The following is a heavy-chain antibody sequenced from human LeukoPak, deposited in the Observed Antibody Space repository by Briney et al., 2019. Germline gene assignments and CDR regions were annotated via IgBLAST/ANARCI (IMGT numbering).Heavy chain of an antibody. CDR1: GYTFTSYG. Sequence: ASVKVSCKASGYTFTSYGISWVRQASGQGLEWMGWISAYNGNTNYAQKLQGRVTMTTDTSTSTAYMELRSLRSDDTAVYYCARVGGDGYNYYYFDYWGQGTLVTVSS. CDR2: ISAYNGNT. D-gene: IGHD5-24*01. V-gene: IGHV1-18*01. CDR3: ARVGGDGYNYYYFDY. J-gene: IGHJ4*02.